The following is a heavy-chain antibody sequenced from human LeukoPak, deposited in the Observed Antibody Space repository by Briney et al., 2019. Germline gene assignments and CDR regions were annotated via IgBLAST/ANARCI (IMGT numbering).Heavy chain of an antibody. J-gene: IGHJ4*02. CDR2: IRGNTGST. CDR1: GFTFTNYA. D-gene: IGHD6-19*01. Sequence: PGGSLRLSCAASGFTFTNYAISWVRQTPGKGLEWVSGIRGNTGSTHYADSVKGWFTISRDDSKNTLYLQMNSLRAEDTAVYYCAISRAWSTGIFFDYWGQGNLVTVSS. CDR3: AISRAWSTGIFFDY. V-gene: IGHV3-23*01.